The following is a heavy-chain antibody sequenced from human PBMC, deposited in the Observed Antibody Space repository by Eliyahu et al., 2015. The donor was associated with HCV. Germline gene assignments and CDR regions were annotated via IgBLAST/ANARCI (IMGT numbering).Heavy chain of an antibody. V-gene: IGHV4-39*01. D-gene: IGHD3-9*01. J-gene: IGHJ4*02. CDR2: ISYSGST. CDR1: XXXITSNNFY. CDR3: IVTGVFSYFDY. Sequence: HLQLQESGPGLVKPSXTLSLXCPVXXXXITSNNFYWGWIRQPPGKGLEWVATISYSGSTFYNPSLKSRLTISVDTSKNQFSLKLTSVTAADTAVYYCIVTGVFSYFDYWGQGTLVTVSS.